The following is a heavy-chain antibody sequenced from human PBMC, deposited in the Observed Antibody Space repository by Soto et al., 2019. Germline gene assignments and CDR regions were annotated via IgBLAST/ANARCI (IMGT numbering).Heavy chain of an antibody. J-gene: IGHJ6*02. CDR2: ISYDGSNK. CDR1: GFTFSSYA. D-gene: IGHD3-10*01. CDR3: ARGYYGSGSYNYYYYGMDV. Sequence: HPGGSLRLSCAASGFTFSSYAMHWVRQAPGKGLEWVAVISYDGSNKYYADTVKGRFTISRDNSKNTLYLQMNSLRDEDTAVYYCARGYYGSGSYNYYYYGMDVWGQGTTVTVSS. V-gene: IGHV3-30-3*01.